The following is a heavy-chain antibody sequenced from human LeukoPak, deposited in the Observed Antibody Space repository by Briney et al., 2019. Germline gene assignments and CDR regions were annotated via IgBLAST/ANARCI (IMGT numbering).Heavy chain of an antibody. CDR1: GGTFSSYA. CDR3: ARESLRGYSYGLNGHFDY. D-gene: IGHD5-18*01. CDR2: IIPIFGTA. J-gene: IGHJ4*02. V-gene: IGHV1-69*13. Sequence: GASVKVSCKASGGTFSSYAINWVRQAPGQGLEWMGGIIPIFGTANYAQKFQGRVTITADESTSTAYMELSSLRSEDTAVYYCARESLRGYSYGLNGHFDYWGQGTLVTVSS.